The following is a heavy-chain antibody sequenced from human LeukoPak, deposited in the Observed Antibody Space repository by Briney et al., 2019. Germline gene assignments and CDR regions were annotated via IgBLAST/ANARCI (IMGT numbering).Heavy chain of an antibody. V-gene: IGHV4-39*07. CDR3: AKGPDKSYYFYYMDV. Sequence: SETLSLTCTVSGGSISSPNHYWGWIRQPPGKGLEWIGSIYFGGNAYYSPSLKSRVTISVDTSNNQFSLKLRSVTAADTALYYCAKGPDKSYYFYYMDVWDKGTTVTVSS. J-gene: IGHJ6*03. CDR2: IYFGGNA. D-gene: IGHD3-9*01. CDR1: GGSISSPNHY.